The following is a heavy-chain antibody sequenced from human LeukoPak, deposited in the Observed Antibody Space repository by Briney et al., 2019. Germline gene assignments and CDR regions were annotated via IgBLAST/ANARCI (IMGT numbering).Heavy chain of an antibody. D-gene: IGHD6-13*01. J-gene: IGHJ4*02. V-gene: IGHV3-30*02. Sequence: GGSLRLSCGASGFTFSSCSINWVRQAPGKGLEWVAFIRYDGSNKYYADSVKGRFTISRDNSKNTLYLQMNSLRAEDTAVYYCAKGRGGRWEQQPHFDYWGQGTLVTVSS. CDR1: GFTFSSCS. CDR2: IRYDGSNK. CDR3: AKGRGGRWEQQPHFDY.